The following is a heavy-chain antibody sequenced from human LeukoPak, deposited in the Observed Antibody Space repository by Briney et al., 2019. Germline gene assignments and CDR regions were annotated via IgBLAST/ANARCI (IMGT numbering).Heavy chain of an antibody. J-gene: IGHJ4*02. Sequence: SETLSLTCTVSGGSISGSSYYWGWIRQPPGKGLEWIGSIYYSGSTYYSPSLKSRVTISVDTSKNQFSLKLSSVTAADTALYHCARHFYYDSSGYNNYFDYWGRGTLVTVSS. D-gene: IGHD3-22*01. CDR2: IYYSGST. CDR1: GGSISGSSYY. CDR3: ARHFYYDSSGYNNYFDY. V-gene: IGHV4-39*01.